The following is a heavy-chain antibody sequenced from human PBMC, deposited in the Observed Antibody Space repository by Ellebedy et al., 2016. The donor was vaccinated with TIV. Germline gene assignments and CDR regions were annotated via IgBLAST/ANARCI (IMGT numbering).Heavy chain of an antibody. Sequence: SETLSLTXAVSGGSISSGGYTWSWIRQPPGKGLEWIGYIYHSGSTYYNPSLKSRVTISVDRSKNQFSLKLSSVTAADTAVYYCARAIGAAARYNWFDPWGQGTLVTVSS. J-gene: IGHJ5*02. CDR3: ARAIGAAARYNWFDP. D-gene: IGHD6-13*01. V-gene: IGHV4-30-2*01. CDR1: GGSISSGGYT. CDR2: IYHSGST.